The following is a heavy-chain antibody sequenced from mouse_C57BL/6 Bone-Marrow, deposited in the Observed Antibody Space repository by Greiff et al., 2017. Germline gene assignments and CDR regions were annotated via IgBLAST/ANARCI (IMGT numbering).Heavy chain of an antibody. D-gene: IGHD1-1*01. CDR1: GYTFTSYG. Sequence: QVQLQQSGAELARPGASVKLSCKASGYTFTSYGISWVKQRTGQGLEWIGEIYPRSGNTYYNEKFKGKATLTADKSSSTAYMELRSLTSEDSAVYFCARKRRSGCLAYWGQGTLVTVSA. V-gene: IGHV1-81*01. J-gene: IGHJ3*01. CDR2: IYPRSGNT. CDR3: ARKRRSGCLAY.